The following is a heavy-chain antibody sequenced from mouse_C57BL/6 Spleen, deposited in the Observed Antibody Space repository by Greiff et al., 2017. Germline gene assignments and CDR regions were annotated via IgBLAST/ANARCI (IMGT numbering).Heavy chain of an antibody. CDR3: ARVYYGYAMDY. CDR1: GYAFTNYL. V-gene: IGHV1-54*01. CDR2: INPGSGGT. D-gene: IGHD1-1*01. Sequence: VQLQQSGAELVRPGTSVKVSCKASGYAFTNYLLEWVKQRPGQGLAWIGVINPGSGGTNYNEKFKGKATLTADKSSSTAYMQLSSLTSEDSAVYFCARVYYGYAMDYWGQGTSVTVSS. J-gene: IGHJ4*01.